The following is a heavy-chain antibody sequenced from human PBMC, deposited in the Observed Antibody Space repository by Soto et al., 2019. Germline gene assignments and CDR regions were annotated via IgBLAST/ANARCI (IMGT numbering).Heavy chain of an antibody. Sequence: SETLSLTCTVSGGSVSSSSYSWGWIRQSPGEGLEWIGTIYSSENTYYNPSLLSRVTISVDTSKNEFSLRLSSVTAADTFVYYCARALWGPAGHINWFDPWGQGTLVTVSS. V-gene: IGHV4-39*01. CDR3: ARALWGPAGHINWFDP. D-gene: IGHD2-2*01. CDR2: IYSSENT. J-gene: IGHJ5*02. CDR1: GGSVSSSSYS.